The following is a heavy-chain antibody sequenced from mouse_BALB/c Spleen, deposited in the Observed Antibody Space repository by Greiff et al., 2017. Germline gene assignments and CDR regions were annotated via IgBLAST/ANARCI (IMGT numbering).Heavy chain of an antibody. CDR3: ALPHSWFAY. V-gene: IGHV1S29*02. Sequence: EVQLQQSGPELVKPGASVKISCKASGYTFTDYNMHWVKQSHGKSLEWIGYIYPYNGGTGYNQKFKSKATLTVDNSSSTAYMELRSLTSEDSAVYYCALPHSWFAYWGQGTLVTVSA. CDR1: GYTFTDYN. J-gene: IGHJ3*01. CDR2: IYPYNGGT.